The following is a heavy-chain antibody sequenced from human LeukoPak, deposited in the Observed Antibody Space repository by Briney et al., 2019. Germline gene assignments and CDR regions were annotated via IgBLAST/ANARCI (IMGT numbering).Heavy chain of an antibody. J-gene: IGHJ4*02. Sequence: SETLSLTCTVSGGSISSYYWSWIRQPPGKGLEWIGYIYYSGSTNYNPSLKSRVTISVDTSKNQFSLKLSSVTAADTAVYYCARVAGYSSSWYLGYWGQGTLVTVSS. CDR2: IYYSGST. CDR1: GGSISSYY. D-gene: IGHD6-13*01. V-gene: IGHV4-59*01. CDR3: ARVAGYSSSWYLGY.